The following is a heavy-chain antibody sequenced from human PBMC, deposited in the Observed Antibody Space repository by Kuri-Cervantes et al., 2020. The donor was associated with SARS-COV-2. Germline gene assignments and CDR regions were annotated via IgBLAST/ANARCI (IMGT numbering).Heavy chain of an antibody. D-gene: IGHD6-19*01. J-gene: IGHJ4*02. CDR1: GYTFTSYG. CDR3: ARDRSAWPFDY. V-gene: IGHV1-69*04. CDR2: IIPDLGVT. Sequence: SVKVSCKASGYTFTSYGIIWVRQAPGQGLEWMGRIIPDLGVTNYARKFQGRVTITADKSTNTAYMDLNSLTSEDTAVYYCARDRSAWPFDYWGQGTLVTDSS.